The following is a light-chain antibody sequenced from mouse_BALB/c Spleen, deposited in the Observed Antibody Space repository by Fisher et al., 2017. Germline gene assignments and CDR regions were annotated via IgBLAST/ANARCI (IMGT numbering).Light chain of an antibody. V-gene: IGKV4-68*01. CDR2: LTS. CDR1: SSVSY. Sequence: IVITQSPAIMSASPGEKVTMTCSASSSVSYMHWYQQKSDASPKPWIYLTSNLASGVPARFSGSGSGTSYSLTISRMEAEDAATYYCQQWSSYPPITFGSGTKLEIK. CDR3: QQWSSYPPIT. J-gene: IGKJ4*01.